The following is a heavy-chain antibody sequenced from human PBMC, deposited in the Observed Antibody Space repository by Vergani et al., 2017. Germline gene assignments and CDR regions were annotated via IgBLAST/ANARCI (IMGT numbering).Heavy chain of an antibody. CDR1: GFTFSSYA. J-gene: IGHJ6*02. CDR3: AKAEAAAGNYYYYGMDV. CDR2: ISGSGGST. D-gene: IGHD6-13*01. V-gene: IGHV3-23*01. Sequence: EVQLLESGGGLVQPGGSLRLSCAASGFTFSSYAMSWVRQAPGKGLEWVSAISGSGGSTYYADSVKGRFTISRDNSKNTLYLQMNSLRAEDTAVYYCAKAEAAAGNYYYYGMDVWGQGTTVTVSS.